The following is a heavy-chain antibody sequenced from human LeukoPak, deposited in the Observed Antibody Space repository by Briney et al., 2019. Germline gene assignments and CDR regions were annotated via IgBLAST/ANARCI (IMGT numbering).Heavy chain of an antibody. CDR2: IGHSGTS. CDR1: GRSFSGYY. V-gene: IGHV4-34*01. Sequence: SETLSLTCTVYGRSFSGYYWTWIRQPPGKGLEWIGEIGHSGTSTYSPSLKSRVTISVDTSKNQFSLKLRFVTAADTAVYYCARFHWNYEPYWGQGTLVTVSS. D-gene: IGHD1-7*01. CDR3: ARFHWNYEPY. J-gene: IGHJ4*02.